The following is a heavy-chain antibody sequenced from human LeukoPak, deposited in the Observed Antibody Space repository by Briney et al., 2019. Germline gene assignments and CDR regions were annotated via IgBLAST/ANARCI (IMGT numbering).Heavy chain of an antibody. CDR2: INHSGST. CDR3: ARPKFPAGPWGF. Sequence: SETLSLTCTVYGGSFTDNYSRWSRQTPGKGLEWIGDINHSGSTNYNPSLKSRLTISLDTSNNHFSLKLSSLTAADTAVYYCARPKFPAGPWGFWGTGTTVTVSS. V-gene: IGHV4-34*01. CDR1: GGSFTDNY. J-gene: IGHJ6*04. D-gene: IGHD6-25*01.